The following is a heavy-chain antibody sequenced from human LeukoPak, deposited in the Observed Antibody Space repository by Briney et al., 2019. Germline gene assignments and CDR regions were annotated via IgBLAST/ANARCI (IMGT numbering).Heavy chain of an antibody. Sequence: GGSLRLSCAASGFIVNSNYMNWVRQAPGKGLEWVSVLYSDDTTYYADSVKGRFTISRDNSKNTLYLQMNSLRAEDTAVYYCARANFIALAGYFDYWGQGTLVTVSS. CDR3: ARANFIALAGYFDY. CDR1: GFIVNSNY. CDR2: LYSDDTT. V-gene: IGHV3-66*02. J-gene: IGHJ4*02. D-gene: IGHD6-19*01.